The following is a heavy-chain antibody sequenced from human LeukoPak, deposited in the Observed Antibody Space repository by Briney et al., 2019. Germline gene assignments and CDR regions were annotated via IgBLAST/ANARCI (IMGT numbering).Heavy chain of an antibody. CDR1: GDSISSYY. CDR2: IYYSGNT. CDR3: ARVDYYDNSGYFLFDY. D-gene: IGHD3-22*01. V-gene: IGHV4-59*01. J-gene: IGHJ4*02. Sequence: SETLSLTCTVSGDSISSYYWSWIRQPPGKGLEWIGYIYYSGNTNYNPSFKSRVTISVDTSKNLFSLKLSSVTAADTAVYYCARVDYYDNSGYFLFDYWGQGTLVTVSS.